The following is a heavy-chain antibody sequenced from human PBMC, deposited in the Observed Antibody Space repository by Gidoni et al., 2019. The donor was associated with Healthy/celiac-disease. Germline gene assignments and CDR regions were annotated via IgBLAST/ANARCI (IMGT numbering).Heavy chain of an antibody. Sequence: QVQLQESGPGLVKPSETLSLTCAVSGYSISSGYYWGWIRQPPGKGLEWIGSIYHSGSTYYNPSLKSRVTISVDTSKNQFSLKLSSVTAADTAVYYCARVLSSGWGMLLDYWGQGTLVTVSS. CDR2: IYHSGST. D-gene: IGHD6-19*01. V-gene: IGHV4-38-2*01. CDR3: ARVLSSGWGMLLDY. CDR1: GYSISSGYY. J-gene: IGHJ4*02.